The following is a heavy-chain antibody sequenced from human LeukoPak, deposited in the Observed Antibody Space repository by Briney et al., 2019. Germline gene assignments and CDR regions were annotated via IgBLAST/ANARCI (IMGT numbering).Heavy chain of an antibody. Sequence: GRSLRLSCAASGFTFSSYGMHWVRQAPGKGLEWVAVIWYDGSNKYYADSVKGRFTISRDNSKNTLYLQMNSLRAEDTAVYYCARGRGYYYDTPFDHWGQGTLVTVSS. D-gene: IGHD3-22*01. CDR2: IWYDGSNK. V-gene: IGHV3-33*01. CDR3: ARGRGYYYDTPFDH. CDR1: GFTFSSYG. J-gene: IGHJ4*02.